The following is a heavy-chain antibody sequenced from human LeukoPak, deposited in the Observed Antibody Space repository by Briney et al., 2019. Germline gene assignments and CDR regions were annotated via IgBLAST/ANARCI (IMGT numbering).Heavy chain of an antibody. Sequence: GGSLRLSCAASGFTFSSDCMNWVRQAPGKGPEWVSYISSSYITYYADSVKGRFTISRDNAKNSLYLQMNSLRAEDTAVYYCARQVTTYDFWGQGTLVTVSS. J-gene: IGHJ4*02. CDR2: ISSSYIT. CDR3: ARQVTTYDF. V-gene: IGHV3-48*01. CDR1: GFTFSSDC. D-gene: IGHD4-17*01.